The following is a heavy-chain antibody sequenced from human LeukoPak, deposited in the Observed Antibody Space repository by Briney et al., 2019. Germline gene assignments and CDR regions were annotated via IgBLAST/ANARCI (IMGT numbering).Heavy chain of an antibody. V-gene: IGHV3-64D*06. CDR2: ISSNGGNT. CDR3: VKAAGSWYGYFDH. D-gene: IGHD6-13*01. CDR1: GFTFSNYA. Sequence: GGSLRLSCSASGFTFSNYAIHWVRQAPGKGLEYVSTISSNGGNTNYADSVNGRFTISRDNSKNTLYLQMSSLRAEDTAVYYYVKAAGSWYGYFDHWGQGTLVTVSS. J-gene: IGHJ4*02.